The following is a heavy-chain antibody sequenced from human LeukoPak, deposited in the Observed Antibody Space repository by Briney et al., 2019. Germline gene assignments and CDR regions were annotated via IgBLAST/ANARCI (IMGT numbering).Heavy chain of an antibody. Sequence: GGSLRLSCAASGLTFRSYGMHWARQAPGKGLEWVAVISYDGIKKYYGDSVKGRFTISRDNSKNTLYLQMNSLRSEDTAVYYCARLIAVTGYRYFDLWGRGALVTVSS. CDR2: ISYDGIKK. D-gene: IGHD6-19*01. CDR1: GLTFRSYG. CDR3: ARLIAVTGYRYFDL. V-gene: IGHV3-30*03. J-gene: IGHJ2*01.